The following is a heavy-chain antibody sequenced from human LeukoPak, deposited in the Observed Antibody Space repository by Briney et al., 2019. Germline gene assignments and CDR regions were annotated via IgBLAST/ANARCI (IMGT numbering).Heavy chain of an antibody. V-gene: IGHV4-39*01. CDR1: GGSISSVSYY. D-gene: IGHD6-13*01. J-gene: IGHJ5*02. CDR2: IYYSGST. CDR3: ARHIKGYSSSWYWFDP. Sequence: PSETLSLTCTVSGGSISSVSYYWGWIRQPPGKGLEWIGSIYYSGSTYYNPSLKSRVTISVDTSKNQFSLKLSSVTAADTAVYYCARHIKGYSSSWYWFDPWGQGTLVTVSS.